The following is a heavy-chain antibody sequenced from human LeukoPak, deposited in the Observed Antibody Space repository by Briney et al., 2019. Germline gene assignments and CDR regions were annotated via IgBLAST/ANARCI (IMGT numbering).Heavy chain of an antibody. Sequence: SETLSLTCTVSGGSINNYHWTWIRQPPGKGLECIGYAYYTGSTYYNPSLKSRVTISVDSSKNQFSLKLNSVTAADTAVYYCARDSSTVTTRHFDYWGQGTLVTVSS. J-gene: IGHJ4*02. CDR3: ARDSSTVTTRHFDY. D-gene: IGHD4-17*01. CDR1: GGSINNYH. CDR2: AYYTGST. V-gene: IGHV4-59*01.